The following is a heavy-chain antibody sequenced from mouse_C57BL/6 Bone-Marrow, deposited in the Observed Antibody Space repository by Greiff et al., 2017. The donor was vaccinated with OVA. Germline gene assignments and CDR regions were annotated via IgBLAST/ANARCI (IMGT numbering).Heavy chain of an antibody. V-gene: IGHV1-55*01. CDR1: GYTFTSYW. J-gene: IGHJ4*01. Sequence: QVQLQQPGAELVKPGASVKMSCKASGYTFTSYWITWVKQRPGQGLEWIGDIYPGSGSTNYNEKFKSKATLPVDTSSSTAYMQLSILTSEDSAVYYCLRYGSYAVDYWGQGTSVTVSS. CDR3: LRYGSYAVDY. CDR2: IYPGSGST. D-gene: IGHD1-1*01.